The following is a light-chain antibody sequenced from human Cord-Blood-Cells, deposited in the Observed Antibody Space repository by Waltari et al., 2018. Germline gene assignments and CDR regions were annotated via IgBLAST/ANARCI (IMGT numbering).Light chain of an antibody. J-gene: IGLJ2*01. CDR2: DTS. V-gene: IGLV7-46*01. CDR3: LLSYSGARV. Sequence: QAVVTPAPSLTVSPGGTVTLTCGSSTGAVTSGHYPSWSQQKPGQTPRELINDTSNKQPWTPARLSGSLLGGKAALTLSGAQPEDEAEYYCLLSYSGARVFGGGTKLTVL. CDR1: TGAVTSGHY.